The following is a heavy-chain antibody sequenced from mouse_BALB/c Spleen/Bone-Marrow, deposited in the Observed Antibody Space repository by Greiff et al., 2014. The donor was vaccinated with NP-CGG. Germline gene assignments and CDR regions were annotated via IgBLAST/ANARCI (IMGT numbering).Heavy chain of an antibody. CDR2: IHPNSGNT. V-gene: IGHV1S130*01. CDR1: GYTFTSSW. CDR3: AREKIYGNFLWYFDV. D-gene: IGHD2-1*01. Sequence: VQLQESGSVLVRPGASVKLSCKASGYTFTSSWMHWAKQRPGQGLEWIGEIHPNSGNTNYNEKFKGKATLTVDTSSSTAYVDLSSLTFEDSAVYYCAREKIYGNFLWYFDVWGAGTTVTVSS. J-gene: IGHJ1*01.